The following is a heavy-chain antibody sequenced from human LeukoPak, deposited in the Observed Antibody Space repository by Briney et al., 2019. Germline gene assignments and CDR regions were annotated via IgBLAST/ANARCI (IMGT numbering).Heavy chain of an antibody. CDR2: IIPIFGTA. J-gene: IGHJ3*02. D-gene: IGHD2-2*01. V-gene: IGHV1-69*13. Sequence: ATEKVSCKASGGTFSSYAISWVRQAPGQGLEWMGRIIPIFGTANYAQKFQGRVTITADESTSTAYMELSSLRSEDTAVYYCARGTEGLDAFDIWGQGTMVTVSS. CDR1: GGTFSSYA. CDR3: ARGTEGLDAFDI.